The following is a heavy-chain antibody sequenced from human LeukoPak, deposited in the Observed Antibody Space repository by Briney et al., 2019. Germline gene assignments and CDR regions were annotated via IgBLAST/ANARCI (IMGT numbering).Heavy chain of an antibody. V-gene: IGHV4-34*01. CDR3: ARGNVLMLYATLDS. CDR2: VNHSGGT. Sequence: PSETLSLTCGVYGGSLTGYYWTWVRQPPGKRPEWIGEVNHSGGTNYNPSLKSRVTISVDTSRTQFSLKMNSVTAADTAVYYCARGNVLMLYATLDSWGQGTLVTVPS. CDR1: GGSLTGYY. D-gene: IGHD2-8*01. J-gene: IGHJ4*02.